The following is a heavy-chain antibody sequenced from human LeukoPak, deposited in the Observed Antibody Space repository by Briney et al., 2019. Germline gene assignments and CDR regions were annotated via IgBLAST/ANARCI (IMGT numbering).Heavy chain of an antibody. J-gene: IGHJ5*02. CDR2: TYYSGST. D-gene: IGHD6-19*01. Sequence: PSETLSLTCTVSGGSISSYYWSWIRQPPGKGLEWIGYTYYSGSTNYNPSLRSRLTISVDRSENQLSLTLTSVTAADTAIYYCAKMSSASNWFDPWGPGTPVTVSS. V-gene: IGHV4-59*12. CDR3: AKMSSASNWFDP. CDR1: GGSISSYY.